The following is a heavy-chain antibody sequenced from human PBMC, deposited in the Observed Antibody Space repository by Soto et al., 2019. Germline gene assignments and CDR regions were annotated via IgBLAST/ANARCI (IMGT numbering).Heavy chain of an antibody. D-gene: IGHD2-8*01. J-gene: IGHJ4*02. CDR2: ISSASSTM. V-gene: IGHV3-48*01. CDR3: VRRYGCTEGDY. CDR1: GFTFSAYS. Sequence: EVQLVESGGGLVQPGGSLRLSCAASGFTFSAYSMDWVRQAPGKGLEWVSDISSASSTMYYAVSVKGRFTLSRDNAKNSVYLEMNSVKVEDSGVYYVVRRYGCTEGDYWGQGCLVAVCS.